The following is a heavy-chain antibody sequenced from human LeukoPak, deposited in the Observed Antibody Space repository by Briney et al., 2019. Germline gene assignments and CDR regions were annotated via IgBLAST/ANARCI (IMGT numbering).Heavy chain of an antibody. D-gene: IGHD3-16*01. CDR2: IKQDGTEK. CDR3: AKDGSRGPD. V-gene: IGHV3-7*01. CDR1: GFTFSTYW. Sequence: GGSLRLSCAASGFTFSTYWMTWVRQAPGKGLEWVATIKQDGTEKYYADSVKGRFTISRDNSKNTLYLQMNSLRAEDTAVYYCAKDGSRGPDWGQGTLVTVSS. J-gene: IGHJ4*02.